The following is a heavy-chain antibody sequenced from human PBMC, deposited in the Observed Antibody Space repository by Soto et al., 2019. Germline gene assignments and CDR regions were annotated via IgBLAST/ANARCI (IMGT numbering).Heavy chain of an antibody. D-gene: IGHD3-3*01. CDR3: ARNYDFWSGYDY. CDR1: GFTVSSNY. V-gene: IGHV3-66*01. CDR2: IYSGGST. J-gene: IGHJ4*02. Sequence: GGSLRLSCAASGFTVSSNYMSWVRQAPGKGLEWVSVIYSGGSTYYADSVKGRFTITRDNSKNTLYLQMNSLRAEDTAVYYCARNYDFWSGYDYWGQGTLVTVSS.